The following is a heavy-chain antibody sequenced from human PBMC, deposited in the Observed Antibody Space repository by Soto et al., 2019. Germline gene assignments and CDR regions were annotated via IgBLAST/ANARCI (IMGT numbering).Heavy chain of an antibody. D-gene: IGHD2-15*01. Sequence: QVQLQQWGAGLLKPSETLSLTCAVYGGSFSGYYWSWIRQPPGKGLEWIGEINHSGSTNYNPSLNSRVTISVDTSKNQVSLKLSSVTAADTAVYYCARSRVAATSPLDYWGQGTLVTVSS. CDR2: INHSGST. V-gene: IGHV4-34*01. CDR1: GGSFSGYY. CDR3: ARSRVAATSPLDY. J-gene: IGHJ4*02.